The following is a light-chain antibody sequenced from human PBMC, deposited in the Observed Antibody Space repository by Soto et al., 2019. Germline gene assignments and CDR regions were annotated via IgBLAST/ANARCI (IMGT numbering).Light chain of an antibody. Sequence: QSVLTQPPSASGTPGQRVTISCSGSSSNIGSNTVNCYQQLPGTAPKLLIYSNNQRPSGVPDLFSGSKSGTSASLAISGLQSEDEADYYCAAWDDSLNGYGFGTGTKVTVL. CDR2: SNN. J-gene: IGLJ1*01. CDR3: AAWDDSLNGYG. CDR1: SSNIGSNT. V-gene: IGLV1-44*01.